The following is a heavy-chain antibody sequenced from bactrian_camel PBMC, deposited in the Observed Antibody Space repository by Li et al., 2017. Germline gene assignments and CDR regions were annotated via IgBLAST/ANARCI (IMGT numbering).Heavy chain of an antibody. V-gene: IGHV3S1*01. CDR1: GFTFSGYW. CDR3: AKDQVTDKISLFDF. Sequence: HVQLVESGGDLVQPGGSLTLSCTASGFTFSGYWMYWVRQAPGKAFEWVADISGNGATAYADSVKGRFTISRDNAENTLYLQLNDLKTEDTAMYYCAKDQVTDKISLFDFWGQGTQVTVS. D-gene: IGHD3*01. J-gene: IGHJ4*01. CDR2: ISGNGAT.